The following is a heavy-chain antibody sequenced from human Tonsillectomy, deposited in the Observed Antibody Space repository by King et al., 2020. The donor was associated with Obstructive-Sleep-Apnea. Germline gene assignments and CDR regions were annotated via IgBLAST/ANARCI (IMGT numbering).Heavy chain of an antibody. CDR1: CASVNSFY. V-gene: IGHV4-4*07. D-gene: IGHD1-7*01. Sequence: QLQESGPGLVEPSETLSLTCTVSCASVNSFYWSWIRQPAGEGLECIGRIYTSGSTDYNPSLKSRVTMSVDTSKNQFSLKLTSVTAADTAVYYCARVGETIYYYYGMDVWGQGTTVTVSS. J-gene: IGHJ6*02. CDR2: IYTSGST. CDR3: ARVGETIYYYYGMDV.